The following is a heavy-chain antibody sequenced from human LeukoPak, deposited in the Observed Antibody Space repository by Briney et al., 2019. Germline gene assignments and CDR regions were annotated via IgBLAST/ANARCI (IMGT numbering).Heavy chain of an antibody. V-gene: IGHV3-48*03. CDR3: AATYYYDGSGDY. CDR1: GFTFSTYE. CDR2: ISSTGSNI. J-gene: IGHJ4*02. D-gene: IGHD3-22*01. Sequence: GGSLRLSCAASGFTFSTYEMDWVRQAPGKGLEWVSYISSTGSNIYYADSVKGRFTISRDNAKNSLYLLMNSLRTEDTAVYYCAATYYYDGSGDYWGQGTLVTVSS.